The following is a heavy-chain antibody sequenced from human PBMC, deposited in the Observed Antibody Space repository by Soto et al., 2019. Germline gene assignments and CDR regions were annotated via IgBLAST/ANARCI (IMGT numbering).Heavy chain of an antibody. CDR2: ISYDGSNK. Sequence: QVQLVESGGGVVQPGRSLRLSCAASGFTFSSYGMHWVRQAPGKGLEWVAVISYDGSNKYYADSAKGRFTISRDNSKNTLYLQMNSLRAEDTAVYYCARETASGSYYVGGVDYWGQGTLVTVSS. CDR1: GFTFSSYG. CDR3: ARETASGSYYVGGVDY. V-gene: IGHV3-30*03. D-gene: IGHD1-26*01. J-gene: IGHJ4*02.